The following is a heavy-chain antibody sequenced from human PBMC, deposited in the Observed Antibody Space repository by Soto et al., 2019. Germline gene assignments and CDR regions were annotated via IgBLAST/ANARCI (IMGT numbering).Heavy chain of an antibody. CDR3: AKDLQGGDFWSGDFSRDAFDF. V-gene: IGHV3-23*01. D-gene: IGHD3-3*01. Sequence: EVQLLESGGGLVQPGGSLRLSCAASGFTFGHYAMTWVRQAPGKGLEWVSTISGSAGGTYYADSVKGRFTISRDNSKNTLYLQMNSLRAEDTAIYYCAKDLQGGDFWSGDFSRDAFDFWGQGATVSVSS. J-gene: IGHJ3*01. CDR1: GFTFGHYA. CDR2: ISGSAGGT.